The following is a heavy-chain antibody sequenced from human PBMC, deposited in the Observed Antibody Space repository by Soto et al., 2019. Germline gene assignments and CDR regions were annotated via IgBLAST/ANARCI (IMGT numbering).Heavy chain of an antibody. V-gene: IGHV3-13*01. CDR1: GFTFSSYD. CDR2: IGTAGDT. CDR3: ARDAGDAGSEGDYYYYMDV. Sequence: GGSLRLSCAASGFTFSSYDMHWVRQATGKGLEWVSAIGTAGDTYYPGSVKGRFTISRENAKNSLYLQMNSLRAGDTAVYYCARDAGDAGSEGDYYYYMDVWGKGTTVTVSS. J-gene: IGHJ6*03. D-gene: IGHD2-21*02.